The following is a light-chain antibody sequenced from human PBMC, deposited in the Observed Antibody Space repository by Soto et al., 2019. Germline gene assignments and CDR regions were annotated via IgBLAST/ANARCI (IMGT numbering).Light chain of an antibody. V-gene: IGKV3-20*01. J-gene: IGKJ3*01. Sequence: EIGLTQSPGTLSLFLGERATLSCRASQSVSSTYFAWYRQKPGQSPSLLIYGASNRATGVPDRFSGSGSGTDFTLTISSLEPEDFAVYYCQQYGSSPPAFTFGPGTTVEMK. CDR2: GAS. CDR3: QQYGSSPPAFT. CDR1: QSVSSTY.